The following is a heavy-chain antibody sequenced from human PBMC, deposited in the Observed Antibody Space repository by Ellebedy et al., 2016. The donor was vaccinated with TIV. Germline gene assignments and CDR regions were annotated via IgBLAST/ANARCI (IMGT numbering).Heavy chain of an antibody. CDR1: GGSISGYY. V-gene: IGHV4-59*01. Sequence: MPSETLSLTCTVSGGSISGYYWGWIRQPPGKGLEWIGYMYFSGGTNSNPSLKSRVTISVATSNNLFSLTLDSVTAADTAVYYCARFVAAHGYDYWGQGTLVTVSS. CDR3: ARFVAAHGYDY. CDR2: MYFSGGT. D-gene: IGHD6-25*01. J-gene: IGHJ4*02.